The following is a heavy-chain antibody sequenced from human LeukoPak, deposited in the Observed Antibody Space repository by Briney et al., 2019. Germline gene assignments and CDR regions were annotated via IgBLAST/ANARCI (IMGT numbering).Heavy chain of an antibody. CDR1: GFTFSRYG. J-gene: IGHJ4*02. CDR3: AKDADLAAAGYYFDY. V-gene: IGHV3-30*18. D-gene: IGHD6-13*01. Sequence: GGSLRLSCAASGFTFSRYGMHWVRQAPGKGLEWVAVISYDGSDKYYVDSVKGRFTISRDNSKNTLYLQMDSLRAEDTAVYHCAKDADLAAAGYYFDYWGQGALVTVSS. CDR2: ISYDGSDK.